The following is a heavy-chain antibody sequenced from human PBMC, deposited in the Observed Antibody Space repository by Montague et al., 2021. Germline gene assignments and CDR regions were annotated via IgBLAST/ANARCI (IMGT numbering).Heavy chain of an antibody. CDR1: GGAISSSCCY. D-gene: IGHD2/OR15-2a*01. J-gene: IGHJ6*02. Sequence: SETLSLTCNVSGGAISSSCCYWGWIRQPPGKGLEWIGSIYYSGSTYSSLSLKSPVTISAYTSQKPFSLKLRSVTAVDTAVYYCPRTSKIRENEGNYYYNALDVWGQGTTVTVSS. CDR3: PRTSKIRENEGNYYYNALDV. CDR2: IYYSGST. V-gene: IGHV4-39*01.